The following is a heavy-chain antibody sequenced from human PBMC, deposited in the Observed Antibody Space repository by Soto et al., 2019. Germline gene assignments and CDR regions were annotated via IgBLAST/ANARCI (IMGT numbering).Heavy chain of an antibody. CDR2: IYPGDSGT. V-gene: IGHV5-51*01. J-gene: IGHJ6*02. CDR3: ARHKRPMGGVYTREVYYYYNGMDV. D-gene: IGHD4-17*01. CDR1: GYSFTTYW. Sequence: PGESLKISCKGSGYSFTTYWIGWVRQMPGKGLEWMGIIYPGDSGTRYSPSFRGQVTISADRSLNTAYLQWSSLKASDTAIYYCARHKRPMGGVYTREVYYYYNGMDVWGQGTRVTVSS.